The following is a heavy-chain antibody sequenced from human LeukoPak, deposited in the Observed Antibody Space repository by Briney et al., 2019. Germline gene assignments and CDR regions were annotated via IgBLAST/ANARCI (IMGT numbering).Heavy chain of an antibody. CDR1: GVSVNTRVYY. V-gene: IGHV4-39*01. Sequence: SETLSLTCTVSGVSVNTRVYYWDWIRHSPGRGLEWIGDVFSRGDTYFNPSFRSRATMSIDTSMNQFSLTLTSVTAADTAIYYGARHPARSNWFDPWGQGILVTVSS. CDR2: VFSRGDT. J-gene: IGHJ5*02. CDR3: ARHPARSNWFDP.